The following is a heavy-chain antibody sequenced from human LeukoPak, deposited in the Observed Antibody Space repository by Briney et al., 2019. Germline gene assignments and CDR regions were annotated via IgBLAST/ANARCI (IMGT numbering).Heavy chain of an antibody. CDR2: ISSDGTYI. D-gene: IGHD2-2*02. CDR3: ARDLPYCSSTSCYTLFDY. V-gene: IGHV3-21*01. Sequence: GGSLRLSCAVSGFAFSYYGMNWVRQAPGKGLEWVSSISSDGTYIYYADSVKGRFTISRDTAKNSLYLHMNSLRAEDTAVYYCARDLPYCSSTSCYTLFDYWGQGTLVTVSS. J-gene: IGHJ4*02. CDR1: GFAFSYYG.